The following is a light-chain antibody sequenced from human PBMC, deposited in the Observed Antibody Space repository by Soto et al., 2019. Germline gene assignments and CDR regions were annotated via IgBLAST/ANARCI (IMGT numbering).Light chain of an antibody. J-gene: IGKJ1*01. Sequence: EIVLTQSPGTLSLSPGERTTLACRASQSVRSNYLAWYQQKPGQAPRLLIYDASSRATGIPDRFSGSGSGTDFTLTISRLEPEDFAVYYCQQYGNSPQTFGQGTKVEI. V-gene: IGKV3-20*01. CDR3: QQYGNSPQT. CDR1: QSVRSNY. CDR2: DAS.